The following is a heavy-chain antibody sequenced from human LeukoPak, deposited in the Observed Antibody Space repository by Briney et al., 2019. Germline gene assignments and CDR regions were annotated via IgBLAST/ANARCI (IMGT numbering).Heavy chain of an antibody. CDR1: GYTFTSYG. V-gene: IGHV1-18*01. J-gene: IGHJ4*02. Sequence: ASVKVSCKASGYTFTSYGISWVRQAPGQGLEWMGWISAYNGNTNYAQKLQGRVTMTTDTSTSTAYMELRSLRSDDTAVYYCARGPLRVDTAMVTDYWGQGTLVTVSS. D-gene: IGHD5-18*01. CDR3: ARGPLRVDTAMVTDY. CDR2: ISAYNGNT.